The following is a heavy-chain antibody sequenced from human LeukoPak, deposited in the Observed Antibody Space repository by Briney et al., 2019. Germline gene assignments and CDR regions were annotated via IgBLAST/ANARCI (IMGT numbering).Heavy chain of an antibody. CDR1: GGTFSSYA. CDR3: ARDRSDSSSLKY. V-gene: IGHV1-69*04. Sequence: ASVKVSCKASGGTFSSYAISWVRQAPGQGLEWMGRIIPILGIANYAQKFQGRVTITADKSTSTAYMELSSLRSEDTAVYYCARDRSDSSSLKYWGQGTLVTVSS. J-gene: IGHJ4*02. D-gene: IGHD6-13*01. CDR2: IIPILGIA.